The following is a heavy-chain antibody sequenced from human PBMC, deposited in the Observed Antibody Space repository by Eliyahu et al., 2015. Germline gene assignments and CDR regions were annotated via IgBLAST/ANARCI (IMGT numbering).Heavy chain of an antibody. CDR2: IYSGGDT. D-gene: IGHD6-19*01. CDR3: ARGIVYTTAWPYYYYMDV. J-gene: IGHJ6*03. Sequence: EVQLVETGGGLIQPGGSLRLACAASGFTXSTXYMTWVRQAPGKGLEWVSVIYSGGDTYYADSVKGRFTISSDNSKNTLFIQMNNLRVEDTAVYYCARGIVYTTAWPYYYYMDVWGRGTTVTVSS. V-gene: IGHV3-53*02. CDR1: GFTXSTXY.